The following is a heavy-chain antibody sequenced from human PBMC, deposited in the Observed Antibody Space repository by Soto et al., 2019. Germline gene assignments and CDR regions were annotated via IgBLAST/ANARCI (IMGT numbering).Heavy chain of an antibody. V-gene: IGHV4-59*08. CDR2: IYYSGST. D-gene: IGHD7-27*01. CDR3: ARRWGRTFDY. CDR1: GGSISSYY. J-gene: IGHJ4*02. Sequence: SETLSLTCTVSGGSISSYYWSWIRQPPGKGLEWIGYIYYSGSTHYNPSLRSRGTISVDTSKNQFSLKLSSVTAADTAVYYCARRWGRTFDYWGQGTLVTVSS.